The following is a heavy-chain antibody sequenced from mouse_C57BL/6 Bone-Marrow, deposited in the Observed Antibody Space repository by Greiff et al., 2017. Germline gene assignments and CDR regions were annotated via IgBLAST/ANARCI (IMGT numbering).Heavy chain of an antibody. CDR1: GYTFTDYY. CDR2: ISPNTGGS. J-gene: IGHJ2*01. V-gene: IGHV1-26*01. CDR3: ARSFFFDY. Sequence: EVLLLQSGPDLVKPGASVKISCKASGYTFTDYYMNWVQQSHGKRLEWIGVISPNTGGSSYNQQFTGKATFTVAKSSSTAYMELRSLTSEDTGVYYCARSFFFDYWGQGTTLTVSS.